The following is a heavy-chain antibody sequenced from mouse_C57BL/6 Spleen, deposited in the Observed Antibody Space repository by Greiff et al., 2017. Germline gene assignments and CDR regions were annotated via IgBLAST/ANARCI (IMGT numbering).Heavy chain of an antibody. CDR2: INYDGSST. CDR3: ARASYYYGSSHWYFDV. V-gene: IGHV5-16*01. CDR1: GFTFSDYY. Sequence: EVKLVESEGGLVQPGSSMKLSCTASGFTFSDYYMAWVRQVPEKGLEWVANINYDGSSTYYLDSLKSRFIISRDNAKNILYLQMSSLKSEDTATYYCARASYYYGSSHWYFDVWGTGTTVTVAS. J-gene: IGHJ1*03. D-gene: IGHD1-1*01.